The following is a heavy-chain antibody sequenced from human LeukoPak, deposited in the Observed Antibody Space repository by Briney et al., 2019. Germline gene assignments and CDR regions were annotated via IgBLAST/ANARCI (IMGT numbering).Heavy chain of an antibody. Sequence: GGSLRLSCAASGFTFSSYWMSWVRQAPGKGLEWVANIKQDGSEKYYVDSVKGRFTISRDNAKNSLYLQMNSLRAEDTALYYCAKGHPRLRFLEWFHAYYFDYWGQGTLVTVSS. CDR1: GFTFSSYW. J-gene: IGHJ4*02. D-gene: IGHD3-3*01. V-gene: IGHV3-7*03. CDR2: IKQDGSEK. CDR3: AKGHPRLRFLEWFHAYYFDY.